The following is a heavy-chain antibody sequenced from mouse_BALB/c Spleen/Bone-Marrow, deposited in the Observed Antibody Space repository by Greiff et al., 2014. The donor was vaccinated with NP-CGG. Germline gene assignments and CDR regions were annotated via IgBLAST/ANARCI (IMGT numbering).Heavy chain of an antibody. Sequence: QVQLKESGPGLVQPSQSLSITCTVSGFSLTNYGVHWVRQSPGKGLEWLGVIWTGGSTDYNAAFISRLSISKDNSKSQVFFKMNSLQANDTAIYYCARRYYASYALDYWGQGTSVTVSS. J-gene: IGHJ4*01. CDR2: IWTGGST. V-gene: IGHV2-2*02. D-gene: IGHD1-1*01. CDR1: GFSLTNYG. CDR3: ARRYYASYALDY.